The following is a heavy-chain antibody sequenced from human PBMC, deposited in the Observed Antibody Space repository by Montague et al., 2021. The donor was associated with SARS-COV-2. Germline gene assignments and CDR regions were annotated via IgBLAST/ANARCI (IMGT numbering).Heavy chain of an antibody. V-gene: IGHV3-11*01. Sequence: SLRLSCAASGFTFSNYYMSWIRQAPGKGLEWVSYISSSGSTIYYADSVKGRFTISRDNAKNSLYLQMNSLRAEDTAVYYCARGDFWSGYYSDYWGQGTLVTVSS. CDR2: ISSSGSTI. CDR3: ARGDFWSGYYSDY. D-gene: IGHD3-3*01. J-gene: IGHJ4*02. CDR1: GFTFSNYY.